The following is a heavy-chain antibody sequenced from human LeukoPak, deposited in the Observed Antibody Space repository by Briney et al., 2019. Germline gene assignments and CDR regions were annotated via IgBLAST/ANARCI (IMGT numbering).Heavy chain of an antibody. V-gene: IGHV4-4*07. J-gene: IGHJ4*02. CDR2: IYTSGST. CDR3: AKLNVLRYFDWPEGYFDY. CDR1: GGSISSYY. Sequence: SETLSLTCTVSGGSISSYYWSWIRQPAGKGLEWIGRIYTSGSTSYNPSLKSRVTISVDTSKNQFSLKLSSVTAADTAVYYCAKLNVLRYFDWPEGYFDYWGQGTLVTVSS. D-gene: IGHD3-9*01.